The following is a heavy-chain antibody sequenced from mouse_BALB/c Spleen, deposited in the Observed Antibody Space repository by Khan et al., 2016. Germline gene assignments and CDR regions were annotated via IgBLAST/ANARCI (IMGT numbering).Heavy chain of an antibody. CDR3: ACIYYGNYYFDY. CDR1: GYSITSDYA. D-gene: IGHD2-1*01. J-gene: IGHJ2*01. Sequence: EVELVESGPGLVKPSQSLSLTCTVTGYSITSDYAWNWIRQFPGNKLEWMGYISYSGSTSYNPSLKSRISITRDTSKNQFFLKLNSVTTEDTSTYYCACIYYGNYYFDYWGQGTTLTVSS. CDR2: ISYSGST. V-gene: IGHV3-2*02.